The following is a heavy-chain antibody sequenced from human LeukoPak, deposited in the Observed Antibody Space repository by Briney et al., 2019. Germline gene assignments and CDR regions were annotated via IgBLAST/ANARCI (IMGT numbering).Heavy chain of an antibody. CDR3: AKDIGQTYFSRYYYYGMDV. V-gene: IGHV3-9*01. CDR1: GFTFDDYA. D-gene: IGHD2/OR15-2a*01. J-gene: IGHJ6*02. Sequence: GRSLRLSCAASGFTFDDYAMHWVRQAPGKGLEWVSGISWNSGSIGYADSVKGRFTISRDNAKDSLYLQMNSLRAEDTALYYCAKDIGQTYFSRYYYYGMDVWGQGTTVTVSS. CDR2: ISWNSGSI.